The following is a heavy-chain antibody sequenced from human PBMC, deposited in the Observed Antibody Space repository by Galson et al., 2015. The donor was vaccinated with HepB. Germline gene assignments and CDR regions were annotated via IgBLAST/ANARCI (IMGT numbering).Heavy chain of an antibody. V-gene: IGHV1-18*04. CDR2: ISAYNGNT. D-gene: IGHD3-3*01. Sequence: SVKVSCKASGYTFTSYGISWVRQAPGQGLEWLGGISAYNGNTNYAQKLQGRATMTTDTSTSTAYMELRSLRSDDTAVYYRERTSEGVRFLEWLTNPRGGFDIWGQGTMVTVSS. J-gene: IGHJ3*02. CDR3: ERTSEGVRFLEWLTNPRGGFDI. CDR1: GYTFTSYG.